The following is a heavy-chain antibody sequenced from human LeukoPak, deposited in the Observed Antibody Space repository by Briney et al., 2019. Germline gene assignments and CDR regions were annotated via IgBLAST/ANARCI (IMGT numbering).Heavy chain of an antibody. D-gene: IGHD6-13*01. CDR1: GFTFSNAW. J-gene: IGHJ4*02. CDR3: TRDDSSTWPHAHFDY. V-gene: IGHV3-15*01. Sequence: PGGSLRLSCAASGFTFSNAWMSWVRQAPGKGREWVGCIKRQTDGGTTDYAASVKGRFTISRDDSKNTLYAQMHSLRTEDTAVYYCTRDDSSTWPHAHFDYWGQGTLVTGSS. CDR2: IKRQTDGGTT.